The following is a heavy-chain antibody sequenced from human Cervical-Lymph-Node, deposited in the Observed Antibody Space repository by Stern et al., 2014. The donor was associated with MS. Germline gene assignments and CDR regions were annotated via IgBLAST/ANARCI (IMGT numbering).Heavy chain of an antibody. CDR3: SRFYSSSSFADAFDI. CDR2: IDWDDDK. Sequence: QVTLKESGPVLVKPTETLTLTCTVSGFSLSNARMGVSWIRQPPGKALEWLAFIDWDDDKSYNTSLKTRLTISKDTSKNQVVLTMTNMDPVDTATYYCSRFYSSSSFADAFDIWGQGTMVTVSS. D-gene: IGHD6-6*01. V-gene: IGHV2-70*16. J-gene: IGHJ3*02. CDR1: GFSLSNARMG.